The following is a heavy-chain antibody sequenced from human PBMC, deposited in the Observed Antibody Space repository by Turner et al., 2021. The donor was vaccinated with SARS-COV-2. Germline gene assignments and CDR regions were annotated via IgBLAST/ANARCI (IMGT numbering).Heavy chain of an antibody. CDR2: ISDDGSNK. D-gene: IGHD5-12*01. CDR3: ARESGSGSDY. Sequence: QVQLVESGGGVVQPGGSLRPSCAASGFTFRSYAMHWVRQAPGKGLEWVALISDDGSNKYYADSVKGRFTISRNNSKNTLYLQMNSLRAEDTAVYYCARESGSGSDYWGQGTLVTVSS. J-gene: IGHJ4*02. CDR1: GFTFRSYA. V-gene: IGHV3-30*04.